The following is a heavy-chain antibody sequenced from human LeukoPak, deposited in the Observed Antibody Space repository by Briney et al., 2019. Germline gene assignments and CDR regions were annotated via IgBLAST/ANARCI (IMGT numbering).Heavy chain of an antibody. Sequence: SETLSLTCTVSGGSISSGDYYWGWLRQPPGKGLEWIVYMYYSGSTYYNPSLKRRVTMSADTSKNQLSLKLSSVTAADTAVYYCARPYYYDSRIDPWGQGSLVTVSS. J-gene: IGHJ5*02. CDR2: MYYSGST. D-gene: IGHD3-22*01. CDR3: ARPYYYDSRIDP. CDR1: GGSISSGDYY. V-gene: IGHV4-30-4*01.